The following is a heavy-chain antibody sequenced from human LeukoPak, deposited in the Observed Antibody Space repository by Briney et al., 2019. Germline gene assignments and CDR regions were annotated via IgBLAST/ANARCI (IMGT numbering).Heavy chain of an antibody. CDR2: INYNGGSI. CDR1: GFTFNGYA. J-gene: IGHJ1*01. CDR3: PNDMLPGETIGGNLQH. D-gene: IGHD1-26*01. Sequence: GRSLRLSCAASGFTFNGYAMHWVRQAPGKGLEWVSGINYNGGSICYADSVKGRFTISRDNSKNSLYLQMNSLRAEDTALYNCPNDMLPGETIGGNLQHWARGNLVSVSS. V-gene: IGHV3-9*01.